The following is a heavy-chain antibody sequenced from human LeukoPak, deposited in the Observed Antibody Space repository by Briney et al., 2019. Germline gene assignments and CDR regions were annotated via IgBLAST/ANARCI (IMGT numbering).Heavy chain of an antibody. J-gene: IGHJ3*02. CDR2: IKQDGSEK. D-gene: IGHD5-24*01. CDR3: TTLEMATILGGWGAFDI. Sequence: PGGSLRLSCAASGFTFSSYWMSWVRQAPGKGLEWVANIKQDGSEKYYVDSVKGRFTISRDNAKNSLYLQMNSLRAEDTAVYYCTTLEMATILGGWGAFDIWGQGTMVTVSS. V-gene: IGHV3-7*01. CDR1: GFTFSSYW.